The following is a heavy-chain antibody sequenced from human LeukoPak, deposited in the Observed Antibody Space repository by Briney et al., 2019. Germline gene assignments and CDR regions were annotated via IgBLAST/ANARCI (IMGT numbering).Heavy chain of an antibody. D-gene: IGHD2-2*01. CDR3: AIYCSSTSCPRAADY. J-gene: IGHJ4*02. CDR1: GGTFSSYA. Sequence: SVKVSCKASGGTFSSYAISWVRQAPGQGLEWMGGIIPIFGTANYAQKFQGRVTITTDESTSTAYMELSSLRSEDTAVYYCAIYCSSTSCPRAADYWGQGTLVTVSS. V-gene: IGHV1-69*05. CDR2: IIPIFGTA.